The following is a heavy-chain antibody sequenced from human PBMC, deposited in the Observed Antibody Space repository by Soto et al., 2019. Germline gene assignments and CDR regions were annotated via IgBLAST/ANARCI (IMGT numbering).Heavy chain of an antibody. Sequence: EVQLVESGGDLVQRGGSLRPSCAASGFPFSFYWMHLVRQTPGKGLDWVARISGDGVTTYYADSVAGRFTVSRDNAKNTLSLQISGLRAEDTAVYYCAREYYGLLTGYYTDYWGQGTLVSVSS. CDR1: GFPFSFYW. CDR3: AREYYGLLTGYYTDY. D-gene: IGHD3-9*01. J-gene: IGHJ4*02. V-gene: IGHV3-74*01. CDR2: ISGDGVTT.